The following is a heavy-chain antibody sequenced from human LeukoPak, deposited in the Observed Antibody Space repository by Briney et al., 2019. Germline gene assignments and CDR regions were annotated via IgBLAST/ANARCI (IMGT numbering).Heavy chain of an antibody. CDR2: ISGSGNST. J-gene: IGHJ3*02. V-gene: IGHV3-23*01. D-gene: IGHD3-3*01. CDR1: GFTFSSYA. Sequence: GGSLRLSCAASGFTFSSYAMSWVRQAPGKGLEWVSPISGSGNSTYYADSVKGGFSISRDNSKNTLYLQMNSLRAEDTAVYYCAKDLRGITTYYDFWSGYLDAFDIWGQGTMVTVSS. CDR3: AKDLRGITTYYDFWSGYLDAFDI.